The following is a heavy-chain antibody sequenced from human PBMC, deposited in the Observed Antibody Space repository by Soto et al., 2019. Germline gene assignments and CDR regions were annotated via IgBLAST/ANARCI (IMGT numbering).Heavy chain of an antibody. CDR2: ISWNSGSI. Sequence: EVQLVESGGGLVQPGRSLRLSCAASGFTFDDYAMHWVRQAPGKGLEWVSGISWNSGSIGYADSVKGRFTISRDNAKNSLYLQMNSLRAEDTALYYCAKGGYYYDSSGYYGWGQGTLVTVSS. D-gene: IGHD3-22*01. CDR3: AKGGYYYDSSGYYG. CDR1: GFTFDDYA. V-gene: IGHV3-9*01. J-gene: IGHJ4*02.